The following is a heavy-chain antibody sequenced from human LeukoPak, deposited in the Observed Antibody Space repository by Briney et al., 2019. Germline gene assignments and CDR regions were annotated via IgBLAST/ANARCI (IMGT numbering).Heavy chain of an antibody. CDR1: RFTFNNYA. D-gene: IGHD1-26*01. V-gene: IGHV3-23*01. CDR3: SKASGPLLPTIFDS. CDR2: ITASGDNT. J-gene: IGHJ4*02. Sequence: PGGSLRPSCAASRFTFNNYAMNWVRQAPGKGLEWVSTITASGDNTYYADSVKGRFTVSRDNSKNALYLQMNSLRAADTAVYYCSKASGPLLPTIFDSWGQGTLLTVSS.